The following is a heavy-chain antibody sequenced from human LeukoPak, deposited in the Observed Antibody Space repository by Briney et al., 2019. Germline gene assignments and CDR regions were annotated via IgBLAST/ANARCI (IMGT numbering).Heavy chain of an antibody. V-gene: IGHV4-59*11. D-gene: IGHD6-19*01. CDR1: GGSISSHY. CDR3: ARGAGWYDY. Sequence: SETLSLTCAVSGGSISSHYWSCLRQPPGEGLEWIAYIHYTGRTNYNPSLKGRVTISVDTSNSQFSLNLNSVTAADTAVYYCARGAGWYDYCGQGTLVTVSS. J-gene: IGHJ4*02. CDR2: IHYTGRT.